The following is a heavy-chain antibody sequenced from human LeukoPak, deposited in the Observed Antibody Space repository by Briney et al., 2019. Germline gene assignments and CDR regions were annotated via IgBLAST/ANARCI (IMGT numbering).Heavy chain of an antibody. CDR2: INHSGST. CDR1: GGSISSSSYY. Sequence: SETLSLTCTVSGGSISSSSYYWGWIRQPPGKGLEWIGEINHSGSTNYNPSLKSRVTISVDTSKNQFSLKLSSVTAADTAVYYCARAFTYYDFWSGFHAFDIWGQGTMVTVSS. CDR3: ARAFTYYDFWSGFHAFDI. V-gene: IGHV4-39*07. J-gene: IGHJ3*02. D-gene: IGHD3-3*01.